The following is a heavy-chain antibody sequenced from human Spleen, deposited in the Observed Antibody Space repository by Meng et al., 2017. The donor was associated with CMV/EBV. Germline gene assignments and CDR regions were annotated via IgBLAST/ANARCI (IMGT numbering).Heavy chain of an antibody. J-gene: IGHJ5*02. CDR2: INSDGSNT. D-gene: IGHD3-3*01. V-gene: IGHV3-74*01. Sequence: GGSLRLSCEASGFTFSSYWMHWIRQAPETGLMWVSWINSDGSNTKYADSVKGRFTVSRDNAKNTLYLHMNSLRGDDTAVYYCARDREYDVSSGFPNMGNWFDPWGQGTLVTVSS. CDR1: GFTFSSYW. CDR3: ARDREYDVSSGFPNMGNWFDP.